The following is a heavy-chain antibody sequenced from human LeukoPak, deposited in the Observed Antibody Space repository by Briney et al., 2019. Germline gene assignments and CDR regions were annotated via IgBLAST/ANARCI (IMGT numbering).Heavy chain of an antibody. CDR3: AKEVGAPGGVHFDY. V-gene: IGHV3-23*01. CDR1: GFTFSSYA. D-gene: IGHD2-8*02. CDR2: ISGSGGST. J-gene: IGHJ4*02. Sequence: GGSLRLSCAASGFTFSSYAMSWVRQAPGKGLEWGAAISGSGGSTYFADSVKGRFTISRDNSKNTLSLQLTSLRADDTAVYYCAKEVGAPGGVHFDYWGLGTLVTVSS.